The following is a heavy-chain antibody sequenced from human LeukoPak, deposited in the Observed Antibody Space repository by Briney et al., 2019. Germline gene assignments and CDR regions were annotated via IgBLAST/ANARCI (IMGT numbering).Heavy chain of an antibody. CDR3: ARFGHGQYGSGSSLNWFDP. CDR1: GGTFSSYT. V-gene: IGHV1-69*13. D-gene: IGHD3-10*01. Sequence: SVKVSCKASGGTFSSYTISWVRQAPGQGLEWMGGIIPIFGTANYAQKFQGRVTITADESTSTAYMELSSLRSEDTAVYYCARFGHGQYGSGSSLNWFDPWGQGTLVTVSS. CDR2: IIPIFGTA. J-gene: IGHJ5*02.